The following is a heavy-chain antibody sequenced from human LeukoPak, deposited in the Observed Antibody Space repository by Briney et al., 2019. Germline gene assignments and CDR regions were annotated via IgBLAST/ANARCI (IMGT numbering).Heavy chain of an antibody. CDR3: ARSPETPRYCTNGVCPQHNWFDP. V-gene: IGHV1-3*01. CDR2: INAGNGNT. D-gene: IGHD2-8*01. Sequence: ASVKVSCKASGYTFTSYAMHWVRQAPGQRLEWMGWINAGNGNTKYSQKFQGRVTITRDTSASTAYMELSSLRSEDTAVYYCARSPETPRYCTNGVCPQHNWFDPWGQGTLVTVSS. J-gene: IGHJ5*02. CDR1: GYTFTSYA.